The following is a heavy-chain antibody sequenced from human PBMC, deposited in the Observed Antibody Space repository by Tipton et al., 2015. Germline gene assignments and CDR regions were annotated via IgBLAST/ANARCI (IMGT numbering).Heavy chain of an antibody. D-gene: IGHD3-22*01. CDR2: IYYTGST. V-gene: IGHV4-4*08. Sequence: TLSLTCTVSGASISSRYWSWIRQPPGKGLEWIGYIYYTGSTNYNPSLKSRVTISVDTSKNQFSLKLSSVTAADTAVYYCARDYYDSSGYPEVWFDPWGQGTLVTVSS. J-gene: IGHJ5*02. CDR3: ARDYYDSSGYPEVWFDP. CDR1: GASISSRY.